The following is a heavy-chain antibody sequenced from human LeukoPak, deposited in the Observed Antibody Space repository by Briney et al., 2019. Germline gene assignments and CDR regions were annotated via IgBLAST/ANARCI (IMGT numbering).Heavy chain of an antibody. Sequence: ASVTVSCKASGYTFTSYDINWVRQAPGQGLEWMGWMNPNSGNTGYAQKFQGRVTMTRNTSISAAYMELSSLRSEDTAVYYCARGMVRGVYYYYYMDVWGKGTTVTVSS. CDR2: MNPNSGNT. CDR1: GYTFTSYD. J-gene: IGHJ6*03. V-gene: IGHV1-8*01. CDR3: ARGMVRGVYYYYYMDV. D-gene: IGHD3-10*01.